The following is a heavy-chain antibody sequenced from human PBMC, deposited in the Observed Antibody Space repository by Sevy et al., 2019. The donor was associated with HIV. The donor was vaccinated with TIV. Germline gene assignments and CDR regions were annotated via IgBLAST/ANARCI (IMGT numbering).Heavy chain of an antibody. CDR2: ISAYNGNT. CDR3: ARGEDIVVVPAAMVY. V-gene: IGHV1-18*01. Sequence: ASVKVSCKASGYTLTSYGISWVRQAPRQGLEWIGWISAYNGNTNYAQKLQGRVTMTTDTSTSTAYMELRSLRSDDTAVYYCARGEDIVVVPAAMVYWGQGSLVTVSS. CDR1: GYTLTSYG. D-gene: IGHD2-2*01. J-gene: IGHJ4*02.